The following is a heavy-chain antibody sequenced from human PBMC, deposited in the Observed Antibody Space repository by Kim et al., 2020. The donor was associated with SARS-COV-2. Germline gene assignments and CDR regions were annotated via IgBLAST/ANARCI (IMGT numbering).Heavy chain of an antibody. V-gene: IGHV4-59*13. CDR2: IYYSGST. CDR3: ARGPTRNYFDY. J-gene: IGHJ4*02. CDR1: SGSFSYYY. Sequence: SETLSLNCTVSSGSFSYYYWSWVRQPPGKALEWIGHIYYSGSTNYNPSLESRVTISLDTSKNHFSLKLTSVTDADTAVDYCARGPTRNYFDYWGQGSLVTVSS.